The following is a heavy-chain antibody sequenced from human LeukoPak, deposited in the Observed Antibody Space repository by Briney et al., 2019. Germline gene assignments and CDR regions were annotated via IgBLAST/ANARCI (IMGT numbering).Heavy chain of an antibody. V-gene: IGHV4-4*02. D-gene: IGHD2-21*01. J-gene: IGHJ4*02. Sequence: SETLSLTYAVSGGSILTTNWWSWVRQPPGKGLEWIGEVHLSGTSNYNPSLKSRVSMSIDKSKNQLSLKLTSVTAADTAMYYCARESVAFSPFGFWGQGTLVTVSS. CDR1: GGSILTTNW. CDR2: VHLSGTS. CDR3: ARESVAFSPFGF.